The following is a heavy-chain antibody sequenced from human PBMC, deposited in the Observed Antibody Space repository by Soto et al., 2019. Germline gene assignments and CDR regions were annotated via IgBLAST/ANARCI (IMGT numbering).Heavy chain of an antibody. J-gene: IGHJ4*02. Sequence: QVHLVQSGAEVKKAGSSVKVSCKAPGGTFKNNGISWVRQAPGQGLEWMGGIIPVFGTTNYAQKFQGRLTITADDFTNTVYMELSRLRYEDTAVYYCARENGVAVATILYYFDYWGPGTLVTVSS. CDR3: ARENGVAVATILYYFDY. CDR1: GGTFKNNG. D-gene: IGHD5-12*01. V-gene: IGHV1-69*01. CDR2: IIPVFGTT.